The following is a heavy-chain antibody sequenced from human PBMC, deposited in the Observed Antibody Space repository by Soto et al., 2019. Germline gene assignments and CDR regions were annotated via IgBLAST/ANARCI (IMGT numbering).Heavy chain of an antibody. V-gene: IGHV5-10-1*01. Sequence: PGDSLKISCKGSGYSFTSYWISWVRQMPGKGLEWMGRIDPSDSYTNYSPSFQGHVTISADKSISTAYLQWSSLKASDTAMYYCARLRGSSSGWYPNYYYYGMDVWGQGTTVTVSS. J-gene: IGHJ6*02. D-gene: IGHD6-19*01. CDR2: IDPSDSYT. CDR3: ARLRGSSSGWYPNYYYYGMDV. CDR1: GYSFTSYW.